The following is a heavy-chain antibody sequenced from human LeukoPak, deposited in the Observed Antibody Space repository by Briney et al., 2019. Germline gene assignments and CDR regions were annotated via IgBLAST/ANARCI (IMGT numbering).Heavy chain of an antibody. CDR2: IIPILGKG. CDR1: GGSFINYG. Sequence: SVKVSCKASGGSFINYGISWVRQAPGQGLEWMGRIIPILGKGNYAQKFQGRVTITADKSTSTAYMELTSLRSEDTAVFYCARDGAPEVGSGWYYFDSWGQGTLVTVSS. J-gene: IGHJ4*02. D-gene: IGHD6-19*01. CDR3: ARDGAPEVGSGWYYFDS. V-gene: IGHV1-69*04.